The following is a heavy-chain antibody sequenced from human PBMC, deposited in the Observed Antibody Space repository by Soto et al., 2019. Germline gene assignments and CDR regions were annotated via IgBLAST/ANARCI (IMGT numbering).Heavy chain of an antibody. CDR3: AHTPGWYASIFVNWIDP. Sequence: SGPTLVNPTQTLTLTCTFSGFSLSTSGVGVVWIRQPPGKALEWLALIYWDDDKRYSPSLKSRLTITKDTSKNQVVLIMTNMDPVDTATYYCAHTPGWYASIFVNWIDPWGQGTLVTVSS. CDR1: GFSLSTSGVG. V-gene: IGHV2-5*02. CDR2: IYWDDDK. D-gene: IGHD2-15*01. J-gene: IGHJ5*02.